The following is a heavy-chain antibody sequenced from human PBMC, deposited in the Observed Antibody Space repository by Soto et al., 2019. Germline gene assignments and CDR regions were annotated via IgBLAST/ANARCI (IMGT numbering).Heavy chain of an antibody. V-gene: IGHV4-30-4*01. CDR1: GASISSGDYF. J-gene: IGHJ4*02. Sequence: PSETLSLTCTVSGASISSGDYFWSGTRQSPGKGLEWIGCIYDSGSSYYNPSLKSRVTMSVDTSKNQFSLKLSSVTAADTAVYYCAREKGYISGPKNFDYWGQGTLVTVSS. CDR3: AREKGYISGPKNFDY. D-gene: IGHD5-12*01. CDR2: IYDSGSS.